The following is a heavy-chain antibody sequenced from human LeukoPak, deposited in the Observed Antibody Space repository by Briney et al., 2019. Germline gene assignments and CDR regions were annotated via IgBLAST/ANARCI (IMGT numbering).Heavy chain of an antibody. J-gene: IGHJ6*02. CDR2: ISSSSSTI. CDR1: GFTFSSYS. Sequence: GGSLRLSCAASGFTFSSYSMNWVRQAPGKGLEWVSYISSSSSTIYYADSVKGRFTISRDNAKNSLYLQMNSLRDEDTAVYYCARGILRGIAAADYYYYGMDVWGQGTTVTVSS. V-gene: IGHV3-48*02. CDR3: ARGILRGIAAADYYYYGMDV. D-gene: IGHD6-13*01.